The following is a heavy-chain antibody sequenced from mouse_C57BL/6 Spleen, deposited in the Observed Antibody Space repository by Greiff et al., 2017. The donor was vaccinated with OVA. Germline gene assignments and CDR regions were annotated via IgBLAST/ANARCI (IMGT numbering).Heavy chain of an antibody. D-gene: IGHD1-1*01. J-gene: IGHJ2*01. CDR2: INPSNGGT. Sequence: QVHVKQSGTELVKPGASVKLSCKASGYTFTSYWMHWVKQRPGQGLEWIGNINPSNGGTNYNEKFKSKATLTVDKSSSTAYMQLSSLTSEDSAVYYCAPITTVVADYWGQGTTLTVSS. CDR3: APITTVVADY. CDR1: GYTFTSYW. V-gene: IGHV1-53*01.